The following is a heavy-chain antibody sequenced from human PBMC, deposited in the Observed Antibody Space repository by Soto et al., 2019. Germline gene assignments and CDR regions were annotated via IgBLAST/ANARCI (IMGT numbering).Heavy chain of an antibody. CDR1: GFTFSSYS. D-gene: IGHD3-22*01. J-gene: IGHJ4*02. CDR2: ISSNSSTI. Sequence: GGSLRLSCAASGFTFSSYSINWVRQAPGKGLEWVSYISSNSSTIYYADSVKGRFTITRDNAKNSLYLQMNSPRDEDTAVYYCERDRAYYDPNFDYWGQGTLVTVSS. CDR3: ERDRAYYDPNFDY. V-gene: IGHV3-48*02.